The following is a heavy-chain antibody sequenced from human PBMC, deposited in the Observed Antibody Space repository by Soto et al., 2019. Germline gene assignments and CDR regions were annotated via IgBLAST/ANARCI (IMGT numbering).Heavy chain of an antibody. D-gene: IGHD2-15*01. Sequence: PSETLSLTCSASCVSIGSHFWSWIRQAPGKGPELVGYIYHTVNTNYNPALKSRVTISMDTSENQLSLQLSSVTAADTAVYYCARLQYTVVTALDIWGQGTMVTVSS. CDR2: IYHTVNT. CDR3: ARLQYTVVTALDI. V-gene: IGHV4-59*11. J-gene: IGHJ3*02. CDR1: CVSIGSHF.